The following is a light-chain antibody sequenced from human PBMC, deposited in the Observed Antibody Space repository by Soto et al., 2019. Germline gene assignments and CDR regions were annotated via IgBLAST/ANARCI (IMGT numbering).Light chain of an antibody. CDR1: SSNIGNNP. Sequence: QSVLTQPPSVSEAAWQRVTISCSGSSSNIGNNPVNWYQQLPGKAPTLLIYYDDLMASGVSGRFSGSKSGTSASLAIVGLRSADEADYYCSAWDDTVDAYVFGTGTKVTVL. J-gene: IGLJ1*01. CDR3: SAWDDTVDAYV. CDR2: YDD. V-gene: IGLV1-36*01.